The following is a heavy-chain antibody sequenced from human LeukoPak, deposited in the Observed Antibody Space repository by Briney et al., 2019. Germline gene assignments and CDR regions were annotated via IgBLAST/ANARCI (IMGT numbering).Heavy chain of an antibody. Sequence: GGSLRLSCAASGFTFSSSAMSWVRQAPGKGLEWVSAISNNGGYTYYADSVQGRFTISRDNSKSTLCLQMNSLRAEDTAVYYCARARSIAVVPLDYWGQGTLVAVSS. CDR3: ARARSIAVVPLDY. CDR1: GFTFSSSA. J-gene: IGHJ4*02. V-gene: IGHV3-23*01. CDR2: ISNNGGYT. D-gene: IGHD6-19*01.